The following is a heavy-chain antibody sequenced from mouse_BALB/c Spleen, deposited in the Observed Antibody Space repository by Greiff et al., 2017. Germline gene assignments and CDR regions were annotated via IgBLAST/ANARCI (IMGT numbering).Heavy chain of an antibody. D-gene: IGHD2-3*01. CDR3: ARRGYDGNYFDY. CDR1: GFSSSSYC. Sequence: EEQRVESGGDLVKPGGSLKPSCSASGFSSSSYCMSWVRQPPDKRLEWVATISSGGSYTYYPASVKERFTISRDNAKNTLYLQMSSLKSEDTAMYYCARRGYDGNYFDYWGQGTTLTVSS. J-gene: IGHJ2*01. V-gene: IGHV5-6*01. CDR2: ISSGGSYT.